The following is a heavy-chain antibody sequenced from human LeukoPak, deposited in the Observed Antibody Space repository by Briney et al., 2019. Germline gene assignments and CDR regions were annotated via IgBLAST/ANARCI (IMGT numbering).Heavy chain of an antibody. D-gene: IGHD3-3*01. CDR1: GYTFTRYA. CDR2: INTNTGNP. V-gene: IGHV7-4-1*02. CDR3: ARGDCDFWSGYYRNPYYFDY. Sequence: ASVKVSCKASGYTFTRYAMNWVRQAPGQGLEWMGWINTNTGNPTYAQGFTGRFVFSLDTSVSTAYLQISSLKAEDTAVYYCARGDCDFWSGYYRNPYYFDYWGQGTLVTVSS. J-gene: IGHJ4*02.